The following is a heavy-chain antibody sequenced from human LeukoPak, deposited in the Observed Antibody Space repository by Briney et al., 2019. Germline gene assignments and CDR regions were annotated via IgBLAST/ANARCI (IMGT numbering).Heavy chain of an antibody. CDR2: IKQDGSEK. Sequence: GGSLRLSCAAPGFIFSNSWVSWGRQAPGKGLEWVANIKQDGSEKYYVDSVKGRFTISRDNAKNSLYLQMNSLRAEDTAVYYCARRGGYFDYWGQGTLVTVSS. CDR3: ARRGGYFDY. J-gene: IGHJ4*02. V-gene: IGHV3-7*04. CDR1: GFIFSNSW. D-gene: IGHD6-25*01.